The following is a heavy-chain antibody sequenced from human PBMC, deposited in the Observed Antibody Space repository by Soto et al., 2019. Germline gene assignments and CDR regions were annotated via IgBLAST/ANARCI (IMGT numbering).Heavy chain of an antibody. D-gene: IGHD2-15*01. CDR2: IIPIFGTA. CDR3: ARLYCSGGSCYSPYYYGMDV. J-gene: IGHJ6*02. CDR1: GGTFSSYA. Sequence: QVQLVQSGAEVKKPGSSVKVSCKASGGTFSSYAISWVRQAPGQGLEWMGGIIPIFGTANYAQKFQGRVTITADESTSTAYMELSSLRSEDTAVYYCARLYCSGGSCYSPYYYGMDVWGQGTTVTVSS. V-gene: IGHV1-69*01.